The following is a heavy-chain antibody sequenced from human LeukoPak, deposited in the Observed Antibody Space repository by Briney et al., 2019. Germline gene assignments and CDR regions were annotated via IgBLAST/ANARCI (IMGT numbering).Heavy chain of an antibody. J-gene: IGHJ4*02. V-gene: IGHV3-48*01. CDR2: ISSSSSTI. Sequence: HPGGSLRLSCAASGFTFSSYSMNWVRQAPGKGLEWVSYISSSSSTIYYADSVKGRFTISRDNAKNSLYPQMNSLRAEDTAVYYCARDKRQWLASFDYWGQGTLVTVSS. CDR3: ARDKRQWLASFDY. D-gene: IGHD6-19*01. CDR1: GFTFSSYS.